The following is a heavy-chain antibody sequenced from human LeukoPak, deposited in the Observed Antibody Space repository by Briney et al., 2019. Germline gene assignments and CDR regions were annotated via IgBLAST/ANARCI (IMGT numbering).Heavy chain of an antibody. Sequence: GGSLRLSCAASGFTFSSYGMHWVRQAPGKGLEWVAVIWYDGSNKYYADSVKGRFTISRDNSKNTLYLQMNSLRAEDSAVYYCAKSSGSYYFDYWGQGTLVTVSS. CDR2: IWYDGSNK. V-gene: IGHV3-33*06. J-gene: IGHJ4*02. D-gene: IGHD1-26*01. CDR3: AKSSGSYYFDY. CDR1: GFTFSSYG.